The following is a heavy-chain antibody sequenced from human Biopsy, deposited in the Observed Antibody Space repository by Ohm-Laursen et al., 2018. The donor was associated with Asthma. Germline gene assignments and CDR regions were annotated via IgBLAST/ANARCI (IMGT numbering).Heavy chain of an antibody. CDR3: ARAVDYSHYYGIDV. D-gene: IGHD3-10*01. CDR2: ISVYNGNT. J-gene: IGHJ6*02. V-gene: IGHV1-18*01. CDR1: GYTFNSAS. Sequence: SVKVSCKTSGYTFNSASITWVRQAPGQGPEWMGWISVYNGNTKVAQKLQDRVTMITDTSTSTAYMELRSLRSDDTAVYFCARAVDYSHYYGIDVWGQGTTVTVS.